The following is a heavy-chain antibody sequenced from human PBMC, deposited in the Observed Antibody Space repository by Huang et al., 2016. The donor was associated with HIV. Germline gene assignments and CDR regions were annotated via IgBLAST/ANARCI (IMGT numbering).Heavy chain of an antibody. J-gene: IGHJ1*01. Sequence: QVQLVQSGAEVKKPGASVKVSCKASGYNFTNYAINWVRQAPEQRLEWMGWISGYNGRTNYAQKVQGRVTMTKDTSTSTAYMELRSLISDDTAVYYCARERYYYDRRGYYTPVEY. V-gene: IGHV1-18*01. CDR2: ISGYNGRT. CDR3: ARERYYYDRRGYYTPVEY. D-gene: IGHD3-22*01. CDR1: GYNFTNYA.